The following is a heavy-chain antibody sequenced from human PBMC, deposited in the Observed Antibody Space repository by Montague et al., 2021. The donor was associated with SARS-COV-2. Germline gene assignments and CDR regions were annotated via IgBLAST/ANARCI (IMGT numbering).Heavy chain of an antibody. D-gene: IGHD7-27*01. J-gene: IGHJ2*01. CDR3: SSQTDWGSPGYIDL. CDR1: GGSINSNSYY. Sequence: SETLSLTCTVSGGSINSNSYYWGRIRQPPGKGLEWIGSIYYSGTTYYNPSLKGRVTISVDTSKNQFSLKLTSVTAADTSVFYCSSQTDWGSPGYIDLWGRGTLVTVSS. CDR2: IYYSGTT. V-gene: IGHV4-39*01.